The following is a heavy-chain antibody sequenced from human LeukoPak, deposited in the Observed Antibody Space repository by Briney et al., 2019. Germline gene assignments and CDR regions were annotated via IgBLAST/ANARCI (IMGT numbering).Heavy chain of an antibody. J-gene: IGHJ5*02. D-gene: IGHD1-26*01. CDR1: GRSISSRRDY. V-gene: IGHV4-39*01. CDR2: SWYSGST. Sequence: PSETLSLTCTVSGRSISSRRDYGGWIRQPPGKGLEWIASSWYSGSTYYNPSVKSRVTISVDTSTTPRSLKLSSLTAADTAVYYCARHEYSGSYYGLSWFDPWGQGTLVTVSS. CDR3: ARHEYSGSYYGLSWFDP.